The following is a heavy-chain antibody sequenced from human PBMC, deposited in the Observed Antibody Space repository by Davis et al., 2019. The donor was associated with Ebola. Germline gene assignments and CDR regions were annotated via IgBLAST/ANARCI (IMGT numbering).Heavy chain of an antibody. CDR2: IISISSPI. CDR1: GSTFVSFS. D-gene: IGHD5-24*01. Sequence: PGGSLRPSCPPPGSTFVSFSMTWVGQAPGKGLEWVSYIISISSPIYYAKSVKGRFTTSRDNAKNSLYLKMNSLRAEDTAVYYCAREMATTNDAFDIWGQGTMVSVSS. CDR3: AREMATTNDAFDI. V-gene: IGHV3-48*01. J-gene: IGHJ3*02.